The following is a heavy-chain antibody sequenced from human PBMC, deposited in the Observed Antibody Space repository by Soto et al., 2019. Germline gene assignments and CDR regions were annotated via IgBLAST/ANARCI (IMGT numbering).Heavy chain of an antibody. CDR1: GYTFASYA. J-gene: IGHJ4*02. V-gene: IGHV1-18*01. CDR3: ARDPPPPDY. CDR2: ISAYNGNT. Sequence: QVQLVQSGAEVKKPGASVKVSCKASGYTFASYAISWMRQAPGQGLEWMGWISAYNGNTNYAQKLQGRCTMTTDTYTSTDYMELRSLRSDDTAVYYCARDPPPPDYWGQGTLVTVSS.